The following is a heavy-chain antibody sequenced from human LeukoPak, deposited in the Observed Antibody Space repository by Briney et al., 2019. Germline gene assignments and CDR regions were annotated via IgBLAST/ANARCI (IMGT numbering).Heavy chain of an antibody. CDR2: IYYSGST. Sequence: SSETLSLTRTVSGGSISSYYWSWIRQPPGKGLEWIGYIYYSGSTNYNPSLKSRVTISVDTPKNQFSLKLSSVTAADTAVYYCARSHPWYYYYYMDVWGKGTTVTVSS. CDR3: ARSHPWYYYYYMDV. V-gene: IGHV4-59*01. CDR1: GGSISSYY. J-gene: IGHJ6*03.